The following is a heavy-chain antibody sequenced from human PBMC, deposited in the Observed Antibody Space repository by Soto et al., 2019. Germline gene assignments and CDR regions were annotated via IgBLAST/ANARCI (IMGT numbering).Heavy chain of an antibody. J-gene: IGHJ4*02. CDR1: GFAFSDYY. V-gene: IGHV3-11*05. Sequence: QVQLVQSGGGLVKPGGSLTLSCAASGFAFSDYYMTWIRQAPGKGLEWVSSLSNSGTYTNYADSVKGRFITSRDNAKNSLFLHLNSLRAEDTAVYFCARGRYVFDYWGQGALVTVSS. CDR2: LSNSGTYT. CDR3: ARGRYVFDY. D-gene: IGHD3-10*01.